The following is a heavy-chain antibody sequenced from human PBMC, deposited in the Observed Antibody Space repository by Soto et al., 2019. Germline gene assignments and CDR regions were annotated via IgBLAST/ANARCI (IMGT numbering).Heavy chain of an antibody. D-gene: IGHD1-1*01. Sequence: ASVKVSCKASGYTFTSYDIYWVRQATGQGLEWMGWMNPNTGNSGYAQKFQDGVTVTSATSINTLHMQLSSLRSEDTAVYYCARRAETNGWNGFGADKYYFDFWGQGTLVTVSS. V-gene: IGHV1-8*01. CDR2: MNPNTGNS. CDR3: ARRAETNGWNGFGADKYYFDF. CDR1: GYTFTSYD. J-gene: IGHJ4*02.